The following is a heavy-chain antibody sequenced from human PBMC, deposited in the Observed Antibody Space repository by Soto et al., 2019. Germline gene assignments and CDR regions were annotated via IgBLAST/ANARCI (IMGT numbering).Heavy chain of an antibody. Sequence: SETLSLTCTVSGGSISSSDYYWSWIRQPPGKGLEWIGYIYYSGSTYYNPSLKSRVTISVDTSKNQFSLKLSSVTAADTAVYYRARSPQDGSGKPYHFFDYWGQGTLVTVSS. V-gene: IGHV4-30-4*01. CDR3: ARSPQDGSGKPYHFFDY. D-gene: IGHD3-10*01. CDR1: GGSISSSDYY. CDR2: IYYSGST. J-gene: IGHJ4*02.